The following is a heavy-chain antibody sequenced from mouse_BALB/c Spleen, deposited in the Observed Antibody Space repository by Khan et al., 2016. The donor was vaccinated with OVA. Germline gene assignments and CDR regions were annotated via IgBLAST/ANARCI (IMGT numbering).Heavy chain of an antibody. J-gene: IGHJ4*01. CDR3: ARRTTGYTIDY. V-gene: IGHV1-4*01. CDR2: INPGSDYT. CDR1: GYTFTSNT. Sequence: QVQLKQSGAELARPGASVRMSCKASGYTFTSNTMHWVKQRPGQGLEWIGYINPGSDYTNYNQNFKDKATLTADKSSSTAYMQLSSLTSEDSAVYYCARRTTGYTIDYWGQGTSVTVSS. D-gene: IGHD2-14*01.